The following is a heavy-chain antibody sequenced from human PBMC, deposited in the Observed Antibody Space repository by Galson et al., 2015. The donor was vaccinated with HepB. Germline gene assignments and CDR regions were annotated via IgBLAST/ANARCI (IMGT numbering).Heavy chain of an antibody. D-gene: IGHD3-16*01. Sequence: SLRLSCAASGFTFSSYEMNWVRQAPGKGLEWVSYISSSGSTIYYADSVKGRFTISRDNAKNSLYLQMNSLRAEDTAVYYCASLVFWGGMDVWGQGTTVTVSS. CDR3: ASLVFWGGMDV. V-gene: IGHV3-48*03. J-gene: IGHJ6*02. CDR1: GFTFSSYE. CDR2: ISSSGSTI.